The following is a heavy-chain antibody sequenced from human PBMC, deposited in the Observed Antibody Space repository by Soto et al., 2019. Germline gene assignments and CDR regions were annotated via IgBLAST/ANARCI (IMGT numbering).Heavy chain of an antibody. Sequence: GGSLRLSCAASGFTFSSYAMHLVRQAPGKGLEWVAVISYDGSNKYYADSVKGRFTISRDNSKNTLYLQMNSLRAEDTAVYYCARDALGVPRLYYYGSGSPLYYFDYWGQGTLVTVSS. D-gene: IGHD3-10*01. J-gene: IGHJ4*02. CDR1: GFTFSSYA. CDR3: ARDALGVPRLYYYGSGSPLYYFDY. V-gene: IGHV3-30-3*01. CDR2: ISYDGSNK.